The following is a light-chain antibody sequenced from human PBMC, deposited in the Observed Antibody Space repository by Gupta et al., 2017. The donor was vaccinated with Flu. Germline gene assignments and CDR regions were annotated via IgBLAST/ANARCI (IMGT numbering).Light chain of an antibody. CDR1: QDIAEY. CDR2: DAS. J-gene: IGKJ1*01. V-gene: IGKV1-33*01. Sequence: DIQVTHFPSFLSAPVFVRLTICCHTLQDIAEYLDWYQQKPGKAPQLLIKDASLLQTGVPDRFSGSGSGSNFTFTISRLEPEDVGIYYCLQYGTRPPYTFGQGTKVDIK. CDR3: LQYGTRPPYT.